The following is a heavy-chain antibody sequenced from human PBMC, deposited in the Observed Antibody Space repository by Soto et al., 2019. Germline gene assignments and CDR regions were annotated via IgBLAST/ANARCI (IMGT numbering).Heavy chain of an antibody. V-gene: IGHV3-33*06. J-gene: IGHJ3*02. CDR2: IWYDGSNK. CDR3: AKKGIQLWYDAFDI. D-gene: IGHD5-18*01. Sequence: PGGSLRLSCAASGFTFSSYGMHWVRQAPGKGLEWVAGIWYDGSNKYYADSVKGRFTISRDNSKNTLYLQMNSLRAEDTAVYYWAKKGIQLWYDAFDIWGQGTMVTVSS. CDR1: GFTFSSYG.